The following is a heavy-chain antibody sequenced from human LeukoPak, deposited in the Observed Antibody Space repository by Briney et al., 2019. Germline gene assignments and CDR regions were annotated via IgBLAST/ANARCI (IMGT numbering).Heavy chain of an antibody. D-gene: IGHD1-1*01. Sequence: GSLRLSCEASGFILSTAWMTGVRQPPGKGLEWLGEIQSSGRTNYNPSLKSRVTFSINKSQNQVFLNLGSVTAADTAVYYCARADIAWNPAYYWGQGTLAIVSS. V-gene: IGHV4-4*02. J-gene: IGHJ4*02. CDR3: ARADIAWNPAYY. CDR1: GFILSTAW. CDR2: IQSSGRT.